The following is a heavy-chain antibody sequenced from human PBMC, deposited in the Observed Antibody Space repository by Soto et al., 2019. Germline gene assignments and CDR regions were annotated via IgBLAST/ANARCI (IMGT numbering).Heavy chain of an antibody. J-gene: IGHJ6*02. CDR3: ARGAIFGVVIIYYYYGMDV. D-gene: IGHD3-3*01. CDR2: INPSGGST. V-gene: IGHV1-46*01. CDR1: GYTFTSYY. Sequence: QVQLVQSGAEVKKPGASVKVSCKASGYTFTSYYMHWVRQAPGQGLEWMGIINPSGGSTSYAQKFQGRVTMTRDRSTSTVYMELSSLRSEDTAVYYCARGAIFGVVIIYYYYGMDVWGQVTTVTVSS.